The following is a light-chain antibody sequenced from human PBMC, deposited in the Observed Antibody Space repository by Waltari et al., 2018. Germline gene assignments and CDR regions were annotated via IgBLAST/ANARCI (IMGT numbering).Light chain of an antibody. J-gene: IGLJ2*01. Sequence: QTVVTQEPAFPVSPGGTVTLTCGLNSGSVSTTYYPSWYQQTPGQAPRTLIYNTNMRSSGVPDRFSGSILGDKAALTITGAQADDECDYYCALYMGRGIRVFGGGTKLTVL. CDR3: ALYMGRGIRV. CDR2: NTN. V-gene: IGLV8-61*01. CDR1: SGSVSTTYY.